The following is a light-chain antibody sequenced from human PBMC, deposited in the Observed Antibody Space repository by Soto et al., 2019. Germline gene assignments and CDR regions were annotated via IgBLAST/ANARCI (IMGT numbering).Light chain of an antibody. CDR1: QSISSW. CDR3: QQYNTYSSLT. CDR2: DAS. V-gene: IGKV1-5*01. Sequence: DIQMTQSPSTLSASVGDRVTITCRASQSISSWLAWYQQKLGRAPRLLIYDASRLESGVPSRFSGSGYGTEFTLTISSLQPDDFATYYCQQYNTYSSLTFGGGTKVDIK. J-gene: IGKJ4*01.